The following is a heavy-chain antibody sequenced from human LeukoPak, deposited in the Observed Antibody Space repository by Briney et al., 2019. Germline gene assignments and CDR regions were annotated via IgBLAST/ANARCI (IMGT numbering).Heavy chain of an antibody. CDR2: INPNSGGT. V-gene: IGHV1-2*02. J-gene: IGHJ6*02. Sequence: ASVKVSCKASGYTFTGYYMHWVRQAPGQGLEWMGWINPNSGGTNYAQKFQGRVTMTRDTSISTAYMELSRLRSDDTAVYCCARSTVTTTWYGMDVWGQGTTVTVSS. CDR1: GYTFTGYY. D-gene: IGHD4-17*01. CDR3: ARSTVTTTWYGMDV.